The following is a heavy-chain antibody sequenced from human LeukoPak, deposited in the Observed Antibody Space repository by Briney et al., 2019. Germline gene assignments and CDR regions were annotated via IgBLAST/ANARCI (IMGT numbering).Heavy chain of an antibody. Sequence: CLRPSRVASAVTFSSYCMSWVRQVPGKGLEWVAVTSASVTLQRYADSVKGRFTISRHHSKKTVRIRVSRLRVDGTGTYFLAKGGKMGTLMGGRDFDYWGQGTLVTVSS. V-gene: IGHV3-30*18. CDR1: AVTFSSYC. D-gene: IGHD5-24*01. J-gene: IGHJ4*02. CDR3: AKGGKMGTLMGGRDFDY. CDR2: TSASVTLQ.